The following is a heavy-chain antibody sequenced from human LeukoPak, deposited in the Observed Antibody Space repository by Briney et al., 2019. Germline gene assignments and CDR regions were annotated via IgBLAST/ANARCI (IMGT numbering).Heavy chain of an antibody. V-gene: IGHV3-30*09. CDR2: ISYDGSNK. J-gene: IGHJ4*02. CDR3: ARVNSSGWSTFDY. D-gene: IGHD6-19*01. Sequence: GGSLRLSCAASGFTFSSYAMHWVRQAPGKGLEWVAVISYDGSNKYYADSVKGRFAISRDNSKNTLYLQMNSLRAEDTAVYYCARVNSSGWSTFDYWGQGTLVTVSS. CDR1: GFTFSSYA.